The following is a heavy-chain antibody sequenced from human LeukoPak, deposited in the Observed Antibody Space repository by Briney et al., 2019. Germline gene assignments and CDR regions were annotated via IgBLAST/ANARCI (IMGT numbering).Heavy chain of an antibody. CDR2: ISAYNGNR. V-gene: IGHV1-18*01. J-gene: IGHJ4*02. CDR1: GYTFSSYG. CDR3: ARDESRGPYYFDN. Sequence: GASVKVSCKASGYTFSSYGISWVRQVPGQGFEWMGWISAYNGNRNYAQNLQGRVTMTTDTSTSTAYMELRTLRSDDTAVYYCARDESRGPYYFDNWGQGTLVTVSS.